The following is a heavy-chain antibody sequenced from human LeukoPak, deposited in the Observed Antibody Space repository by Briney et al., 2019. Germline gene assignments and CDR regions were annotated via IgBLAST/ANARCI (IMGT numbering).Heavy chain of an antibody. V-gene: IGHV3-7*01. CDR1: GFTFRSYW. CDR2: IKQDGSDK. J-gene: IGHJ4*02. CDR3: ARDHMGYDY. Sequence: GGSLRLSCAASGFTFRSYWMNWVRQAPGKGLEWVANIKQDGSDKYYVDSVKGRFTISRDNAKNSLYLQMNSLRAEDTAVYYCARDHMGYDYWGQGTLVTVSS. D-gene: IGHD1-26*01.